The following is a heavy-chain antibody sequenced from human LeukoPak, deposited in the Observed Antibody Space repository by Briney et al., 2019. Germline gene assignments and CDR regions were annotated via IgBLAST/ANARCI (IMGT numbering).Heavy chain of an antibody. Sequence: GGSLRLSCAASGFTFSSYAMHWVRQAPGKGLEWVAVISYDGSNKYYADSVKGRFTISRDNSKNTLYLQMNSLRAEDTAVYYCAREEEWGGAFDIWGQGTMVTVPS. J-gene: IGHJ3*02. CDR1: GFTFSSYA. D-gene: IGHD3-3*01. V-gene: IGHV3-30-3*01. CDR3: AREEEWGGAFDI. CDR2: ISYDGSNK.